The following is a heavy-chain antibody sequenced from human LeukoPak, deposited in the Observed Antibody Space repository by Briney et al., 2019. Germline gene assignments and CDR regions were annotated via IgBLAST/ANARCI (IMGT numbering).Heavy chain of an antibody. V-gene: IGHV3-74*01. Sequence: PGGSLRLSCAASGLTFSSYWMHTVRQAPGKGLVWVSRINSEGSNTSYAGSVKGRFTISRDNAKNTLYLQMNSLRAEDTAVYYCARARWYSGSYFFDYWGQGTLVTVSS. CDR3: ARARWYSGSYFFDY. CDR2: INSEGSNT. CDR1: GLTFSSYW. J-gene: IGHJ4*02. D-gene: IGHD1-26*01.